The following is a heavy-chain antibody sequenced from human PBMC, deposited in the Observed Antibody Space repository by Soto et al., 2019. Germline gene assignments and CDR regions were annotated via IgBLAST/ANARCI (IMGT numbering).Heavy chain of an antibody. D-gene: IGHD6-6*01. Sequence: TLSLACSVSGGSLRSGSYYWTWIRQHPGKGLEWVEYISNSGNTYYNPSLETRLTISLDTSKNLFSLSLTSVTAADTALYYCARGSFSSSSSWFDPWGQGTLGTVS. CDR2: ISNSGNT. CDR1: GGSLRSGSYY. J-gene: IGHJ5*02. CDR3: ARGSFSSSSSWFDP. V-gene: IGHV4-31*03.